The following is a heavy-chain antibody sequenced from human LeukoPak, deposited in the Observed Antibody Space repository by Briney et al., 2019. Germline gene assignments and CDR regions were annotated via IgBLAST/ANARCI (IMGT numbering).Heavy chain of an antibody. V-gene: IGHV3-23*01. CDR1: GVTFSSYA. D-gene: IGHD3-10*02. CDR2: ISGSGGST. Sequence: GGSLRLSCAASGVTFSSYAMSWVRQAPGKGLEWVSAISGSGGSTYYADSVKGRFTISRDNSKNTLYLQMNSLRAEDTAVYYCAKCSRSYYYYMDVWGKGTTVTVSS. J-gene: IGHJ6*03. CDR3: AKCSRSYYYYMDV.